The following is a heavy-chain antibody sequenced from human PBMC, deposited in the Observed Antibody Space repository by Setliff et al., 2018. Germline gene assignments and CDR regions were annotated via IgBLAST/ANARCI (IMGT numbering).Heavy chain of an antibody. CDR2: INYSGST. Sequence: SETLSLTCSVLGGSLTSGTQYWAWIRQPPGKGLEWIGNINYSGSTYYNPSLKSRVTMSVDASKNQVSLKVTSVTAEDTAVYYCARSLSSGSYWNSRPFYSDYWGQGTLVTVPQ. V-gene: IGHV4-39*01. CDR1: GGSLTSGTQY. CDR3: ARSLSSGSYWNSRPFYSDY. J-gene: IGHJ4*02. D-gene: IGHD3-10*01.